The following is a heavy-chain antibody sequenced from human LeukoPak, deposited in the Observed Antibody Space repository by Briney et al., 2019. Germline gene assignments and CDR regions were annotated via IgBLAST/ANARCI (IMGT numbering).Heavy chain of an antibody. CDR3: ARDLQEISSFYFDY. CDR1: GFTVSSNY. D-gene: IGHD3-16*02. V-gene: IGHV3-66*02. Sequence: PGGSLRLSCAASGFTVSSNYMSWVRQAPGKGLEWVSVIYSGGSTYYADSVKGRFTISRDNSKNTLYLQMHSLSPEDTAVYFCARDLQEISSFYFDYWGQGSLVTVSS. CDR2: IYSGGST. J-gene: IGHJ4*02.